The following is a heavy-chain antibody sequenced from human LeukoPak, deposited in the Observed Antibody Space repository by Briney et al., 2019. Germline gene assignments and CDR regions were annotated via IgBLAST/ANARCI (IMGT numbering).Heavy chain of an antibody. V-gene: IGHV3-21*01. J-gene: IGHJ4*02. CDR3: ARDLKKYDY. CDR2: VSSSSTYI. Sequence: GGSLRLSCAASGFTLSSYSMNWVRQAPGKGLEWVSSVSSSSTYIYYADSVKGRFTISRDNAKNSLYLQMNSLRAKDTAVYYCARDLKKYDYWGQGTLVTVSS. CDR1: GFTLSSYS.